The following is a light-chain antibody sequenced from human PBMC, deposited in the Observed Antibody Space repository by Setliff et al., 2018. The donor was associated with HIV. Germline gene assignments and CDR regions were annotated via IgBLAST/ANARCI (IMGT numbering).Light chain of an antibody. Sequence: QAVVTQEPSLTVSPGGTVTLTCASSTGAVTSGYYPNWFQQKPGQAPMALIYNKNNTHPWTPARFSGSLLWGKAALTLSGVQPEDEADYYCLLYSAGTYVFGTGTKVTVL. J-gene: IGLJ1*01. CDR3: LLYSAGTYV. V-gene: IGLV7-43*01. CDR2: NKN. CDR1: TGAVTSGYY.